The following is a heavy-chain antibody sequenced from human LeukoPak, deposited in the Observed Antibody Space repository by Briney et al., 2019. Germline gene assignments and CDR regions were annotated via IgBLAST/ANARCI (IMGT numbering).Heavy chain of an antibody. CDR1: GGSFSGYY. J-gene: IGHJ4*02. V-gene: IGHV4-34*01. D-gene: IGHD3-16*01. CDR2: INHSGST. Sequence: SETLSLTCAVYGGSFSGYYWSWIRQPPGEGLEWIGEINHSGSTNYNPSLKSRVTISVDTSKNQFSLKLSSVTAADTAVYYCAREGGGFDYWGQGTLVTVSS. CDR3: AREGGGFDY.